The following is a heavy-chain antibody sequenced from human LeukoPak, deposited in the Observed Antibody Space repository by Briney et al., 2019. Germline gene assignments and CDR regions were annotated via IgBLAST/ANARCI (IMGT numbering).Heavy chain of an antibody. CDR3: AREGRDLSCSSISCDVVVVAATPMAFDI. D-gene: IGHD2-15*01. Sequence: GSSVKVSCKASGGTFSSYAISWVRQAPGQGLEWMGGIIPIFGTANYAQKFQGRVTITADESTSTAYMKLSSLRSEDTAVYYCAREGRDLSCSSISCDVVVVAATPMAFDIWGQGTMVTVSS. V-gene: IGHV1-69*01. CDR1: GGTFSSYA. J-gene: IGHJ3*02. CDR2: IIPIFGTA.